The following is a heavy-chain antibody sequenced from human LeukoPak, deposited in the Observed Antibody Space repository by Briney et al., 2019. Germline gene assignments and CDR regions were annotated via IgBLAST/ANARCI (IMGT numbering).Heavy chain of an antibody. V-gene: IGHV1-46*01. CDR2: IYPRDGST. D-gene: IGHD3-10*01. CDR3: AREKFGWFDP. J-gene: IGHJ5*02. CDR1: GYSFTSNY. Sequence: ASVKVSCKASGYSFTSNYIHWVRQAPGQGLEWMGMIYPRDGSTSYAQKFQGRATVTRDTSTSTVHMELSGLRSEDTAVYYCAREKFGWFDPWGQGTLVTASS.